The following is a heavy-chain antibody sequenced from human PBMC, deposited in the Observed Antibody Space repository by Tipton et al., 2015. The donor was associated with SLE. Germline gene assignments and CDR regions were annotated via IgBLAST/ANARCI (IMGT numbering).Heavy chain of an antibody. CDR3: ARDSGYCSSTSCCPDAFDI. J-gene: IGHJ3*02. Sequence: QSGAEVKKPGASVKVSCKASGYTFTSYGISWVRQAPGQGLEWMGWISAYNGNTNYAQKLQGRVTMTTDTSTSTAYMELRSLRSDDTAVYYCARDSGYCSSTSCCPDAFDIWGQGTMVTVSS. CDR1: GYTFTSYG. D-gene: IGHD2-2*01. V-gene: IGHV1-18*01. CDR2: ISAYNGNT.